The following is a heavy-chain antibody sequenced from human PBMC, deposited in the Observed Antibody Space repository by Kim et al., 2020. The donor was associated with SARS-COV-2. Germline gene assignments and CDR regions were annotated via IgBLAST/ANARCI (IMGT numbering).Heavy chain of an antibody. D-gene: IGHD3-10*01. V-gene: IGHV3-23*01. CDR3: AKVPRKPMVRGVIITWFDY. Sequence: GGSLRLSCAASGFTFSSYAMSWVRQAPGKGLEWVSAISGSGGSTYYADSVKGRFTISRDNSKNTLYLQMNSLRAEDTAVYYCAKVPRKPMVRGVIITWFDYWGQGTLVTVSS. CDR2: ISGSGGST. CDR1: GFTFSSYA. J-gene: IGHJ4*02.